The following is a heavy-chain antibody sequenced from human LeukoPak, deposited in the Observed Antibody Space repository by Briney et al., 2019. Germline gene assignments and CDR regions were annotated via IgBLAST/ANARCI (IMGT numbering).Heavy chain of an antibody. V-gene: IGHV4-34*01. CDR3: ARDTVYHDSSGYYTTPFGY. J-gene: IGHJ4*02. D-gene: IGHD3-22*01. Sequence: PETLSLTCTVSGGSISSYYWSWIRQPPGKGLEWIGEINHSGSTNYNPSLKSRVTISVDTSKNQFSLKLSSVTAADTAVYYCARDTVYHDSSGYYTTPFGYWGQGTLVTVSS. CDR1: GGSISSYY. CDR2: INHSGST.